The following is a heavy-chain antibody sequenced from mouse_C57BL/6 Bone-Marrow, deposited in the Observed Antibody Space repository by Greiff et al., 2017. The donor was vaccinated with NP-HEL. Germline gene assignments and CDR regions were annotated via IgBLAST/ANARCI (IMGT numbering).Heavy chain of an antibody. J-gene: IGHJ2*01. CDR1: GFTFSSYG. CDR2: LSSGGSYT. CDR3: ARPLPGGLRFSEFDY. Sequence: EVHLVESGGDLVKPGGSLKLSCAASGFTFSSYGMSWVRQTPDKRLEWVATLSSGGSYTYYPDSVKGRFTISRDNAKNTLYLQMSSLKSEDTAMYYCARPLPGGLRFSEFDYWGQGTTLTVSS. V-gene: IGHV5-6*01. D-gene: IGHD1-1*01.